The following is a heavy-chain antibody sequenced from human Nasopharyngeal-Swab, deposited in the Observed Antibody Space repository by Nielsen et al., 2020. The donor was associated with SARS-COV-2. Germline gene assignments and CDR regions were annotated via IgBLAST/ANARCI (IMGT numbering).Heavy chain of an antibody. J-gene: IGHJ6*02. CDR1: GSTFRDYS. CDR2: IGRYGTDI. CDR3: ARGTVFGVANGMDV. D-gene: IGHD3-3*01. Sequence: GGFLRLSCAASGSTFRDYSMNWVRQAPGKGLEWVSSIGRYGTDIFHADSVKGRFSVFRDAANKSIYLQMRSLRAEDTAVYYCARGTVFGVANGMDVWGQGTTVTVSS. V-gene: IGHV3-21*01.